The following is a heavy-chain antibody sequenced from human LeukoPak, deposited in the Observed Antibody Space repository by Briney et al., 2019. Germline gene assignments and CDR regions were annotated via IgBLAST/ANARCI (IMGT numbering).Heavy chain of an antibody. D-gene: IGHD2-2*01. CDR2: FDPEDGET. V-gene: IGHV1-24*01. CDR1: GYTLTELS. CDR3: ATVASYQLPTMSYYYYGMDV. J-gene: IGHJ6*02. Sequence: ASVKVSCKVSGYTLTELSMHWVRQAPGKGLEWMGGFDPEDGETIYAQKFRGRVTMTEDTSTDTAYMELSSLRSEDTAVYYCATVASYQLPTMSYYYYGMDVWGQGTTVTVSS.